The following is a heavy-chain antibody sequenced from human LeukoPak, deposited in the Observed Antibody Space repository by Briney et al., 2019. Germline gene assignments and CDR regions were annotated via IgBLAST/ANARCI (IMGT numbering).Heavy chain of an antibody. CDR2: LSGSGGST. D-gene: IGHD3-16*01. V-gene: IGHV3-23*01. Sequence: GGSLRLSCAASGFTFSSYAMSWVRQSPGKGLEWVSGLSGSGGSTYNADSVNGRFTISRDNSKNTLYLQMNSLRAEDTAVYYCARDRGVMPLVVYGMDVWGQGTTVTVSS. J-gene: IGHJ6*02. CDR1: GFTFSSYA. CDR3: ARDRGVMPLVVYGMDV.